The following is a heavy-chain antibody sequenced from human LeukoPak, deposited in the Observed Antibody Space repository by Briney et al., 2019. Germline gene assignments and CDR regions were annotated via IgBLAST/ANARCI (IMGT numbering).Heavy chain of an antibody. CDR3: ARGSGWNAFDP. CDR1: GGSFSGYY. V-gene: IGHV4-34*01. CDR2: INHSGST. D-gene: IGHD6-19*01. Sequence: SETLSLTCAVYGGSFSGYYWSWIRQPPGKGLEWIGEINHSGSTNYNPSLKSRVTISVDTSKNHFSLKLTFVTAADTALYYCARGSGWNAFDPWGQGTLVTVSS. J-gene: IGHJ5*02.